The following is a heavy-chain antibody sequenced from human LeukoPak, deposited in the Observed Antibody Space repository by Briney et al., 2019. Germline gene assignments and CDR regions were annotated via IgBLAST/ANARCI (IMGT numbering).Heavy chain of an antibody. J-gene: IGHJ4*02. CDR2: IYSGGST. D-gene: IGHD5-24*01. V-gene: IGHV3-66*01. Sequence: GGSLRLSCAASGFTFSSYSMNWVRQAPGKGLEWVSVIYSGGSTYYADSVKGRFTISRDNSKNTLYLQMNSLRAEDTAVYYCARDEMGIDYWGQGTLVTVSS. CDR3: ARDEMGIDY. CDR1: GFTFSSYS.